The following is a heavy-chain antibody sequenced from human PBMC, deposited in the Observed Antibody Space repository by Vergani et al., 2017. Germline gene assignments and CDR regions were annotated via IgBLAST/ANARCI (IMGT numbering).Heavy chain of an antibody. CDR2: IIPIFGTA. J-gene: IGHJ4*02. CDR1: GGTFSSYA. CDR3: ARDRLRGYYYDSSGYFLDY. Sequence: QVQLVQSGAEVKKPGSSVKVSCKASGGTFSSYAISWVRQAPGQGREWMGGIIPIFGTANYAQKFQGRVTITADESTSTAYMELSSLRSEDTAVYYCARDRLRGYYYDSSGYFLDYWGQGTLITVSS. D-gene: IGHD3-22*01. V-gene: IGHV1-69*01.